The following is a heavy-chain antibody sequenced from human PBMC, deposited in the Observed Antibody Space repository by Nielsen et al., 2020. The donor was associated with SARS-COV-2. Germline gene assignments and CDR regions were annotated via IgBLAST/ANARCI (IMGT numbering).Heavy chain of an antibody. CDR2: ISLNSGSI. Sequence: GGSLRLSCAASGFTFDDYAMHWVRQAPGKSLEWVSGISLNSGSIGYADSVKGRFTISRDNAKNSLYLQMNSLRAEDTALYYCAKDGHSSGWYGAPDYWGQGTLVTVSS. J-gene: IGHJ4*02. V-gene: IGHV3-9*01. CDR3: AKDGHSSGWYGAPDY. CDR1: GFTFDDYA. D-gene: IGHD6-19*01.